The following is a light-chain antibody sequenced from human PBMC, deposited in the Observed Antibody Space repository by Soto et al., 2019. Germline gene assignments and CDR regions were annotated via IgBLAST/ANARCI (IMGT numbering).Light chain of an antibody. J-gene: IGLJ2*01. CDR1: SSDVGTYNR. V-gene: IGLV2-18*01. CDR2: EVN. CDR3: SLYTTSSSRVV. Sequence: QSVLTQPPSVSGSPGQSVTITCTGTSSDVGTYNRVSWYQQPPGTAPKLIIYEVNNRPSGVPDRFSGSKSGNTASLTISELQAEDEADYHCSLYTTSSSRVVFGGGTKLTVL.